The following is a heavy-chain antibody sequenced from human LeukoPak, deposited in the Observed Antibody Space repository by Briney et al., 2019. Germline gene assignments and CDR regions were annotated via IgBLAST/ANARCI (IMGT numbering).Heavy chain of an antibody. Sequence: ASVKVSCKASGYIFSSYGVGWVRQAPGQGLEWMGWISAYNGNTNFAQKLQGRVTMTTDTSTTTTYMELGSLTSDDTAVYYCARMSYNSGCDYWGQGTLVTVSS. CDR2: ISAYNGNT. CDR3: ARMSYNSGCDY. V-gene: IGHV1-18*01. CDR1: GYIFSSYG. D-gene: IGHD6-19*01. J-gene: IGHJ4*02.